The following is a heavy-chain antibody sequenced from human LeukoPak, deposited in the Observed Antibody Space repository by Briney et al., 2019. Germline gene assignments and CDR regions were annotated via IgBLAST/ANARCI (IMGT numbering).Heavy chain of an antibody. CDR3: ARKFFGWGSYPVF. Sequence: PGRSLRLSCAASGFAFNTYAMHWVRQAPGQGLEWVALIWHDGSHKFYSNSVRGQFTISRDNSKNTVSLQMNNLRPEDTAVYYCARKFFGWGSYPVFWGQGTRVTV. J-gene: IGHJ4*02. CDR2: IWHDGSHK. CDR1: GFAFNTYA. D-gene: IGHD3-10*01. V-gene: IGHV3-33*01.